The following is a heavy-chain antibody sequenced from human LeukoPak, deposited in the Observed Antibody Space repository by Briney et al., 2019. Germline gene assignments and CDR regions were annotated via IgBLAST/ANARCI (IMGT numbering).Heavy chain of an antibody. Sequence: GGSLRLSCAASGFTFSSYGMHWVRQAPAKGLEWVAFIRYDGSNKYYADSVKGRFTISRDNSKNTLYLPMNSLRAEDTAVYYCAKERTLYYYYMDVWGKGTTVTVSS. D-gene: IGHD2-2*01. V-gene: IGHV3-30*02. J-gene: IGHJ6*03. CDR2: IRYDGSNK. CDR3: AKERTLYYYYMDV. CDR1: GFTFSSYG.